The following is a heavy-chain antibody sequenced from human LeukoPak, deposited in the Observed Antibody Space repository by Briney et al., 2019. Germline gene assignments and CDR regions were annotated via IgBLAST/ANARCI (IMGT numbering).Heavy chain of an antibody. CDR3: ARRDSSGYPDAFDI. Sequence: SETLSLTRAVYGGSFSGYYWSWIRQPPGKGLEWIGEINHSGSTNYNPSLKSRVTISVDTSKNQFSLKLSSVTAADTAVYYCARRDSSGYPDAFDIWGQGTMVTVSS. V-gene: IGHV4-34*01. CDR1: GGSFSGYY. D-gene: IGHD3-22*01. J-gene: IGHJ3*02. CDR2: INHSGST.